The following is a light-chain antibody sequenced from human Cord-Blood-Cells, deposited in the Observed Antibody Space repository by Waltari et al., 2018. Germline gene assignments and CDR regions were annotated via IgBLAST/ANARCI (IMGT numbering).Light chain of an antibody. CDR3: QQSFSTPT. Sequence: IQVPQPPSCPSSYVGISVHITCPASHRISSYLSWYQPKPGKAPKLLIYAASSLQSGVPSRFSGRGSGTGFTLTISSLQPEDFATYYCQQSFSTPTFGQGTKVEIK. J-gene: IGKJ1*01. V-gene: IGKV1-39*01. CDR1: HRISSY. CDR2: AAS.